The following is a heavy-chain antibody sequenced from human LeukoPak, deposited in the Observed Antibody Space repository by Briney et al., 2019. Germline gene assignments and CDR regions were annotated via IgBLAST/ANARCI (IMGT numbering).Heavy chain of an antibody. CDR1: GFTVSSNY. CDR2: IYSGGST. Sequence: GGSLRLSCAASGFTVSSNYMSWVRQAPGKGLEWVSVIYSGGSTYYADSVKGRFTISRDNSKNTLYLQMNNLRAEDAAVYYCAKGAWSSPTDHFDCWGQGTLVTVSS. CDR3: AKGAWSSPTDHFDC. D-gene: IGHD3-10*01. J-gene: IGHJ4*02. V-gene: IGHV3-53*01.